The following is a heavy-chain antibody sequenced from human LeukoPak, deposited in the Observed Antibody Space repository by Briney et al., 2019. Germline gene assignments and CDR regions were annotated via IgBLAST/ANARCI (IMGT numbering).Heavy chain of an antibody. CDR3: ARQQTVAGVRLAGTGWGYYFDY. J-gene: IGHJ4*02. D-gene: IGHD6-19*01. V-gene: IGHV4-38-2*02. CDR2: IYRSGST. CDR1: GYSISSGYY. Sequence: SETLSLTCTVSGYSISSGYYWGWFRQPPGKGLEWIGSIYRSGSTYYNPSLKSRVTISVDTSKNQFSLKLSSVTAADTAVYYCARQQTVAGVRLAGTGWGYYFDYWGQGTLVAVSS.